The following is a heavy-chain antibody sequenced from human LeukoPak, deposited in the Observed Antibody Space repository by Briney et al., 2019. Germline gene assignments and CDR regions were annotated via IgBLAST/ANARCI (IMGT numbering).Heavy chain of an antibody. CDR3: VKVAKYYYGSETYYFFEH. Sequence: PGGSLRLSCAASGFTFTTYWMSWVRQLPGKGLEWVANINQDGTEKYYVDSVKGRFTISGDNAKNSLDLQMNSLRVEDTGIYYCVKVAKYYYGSETYYFFEHWGQGTPVTASS. D-gene: IGHD3-10*01. J-gene: IGHJ4*02. CDR1: GFTFTTYW. CDR2: INQDGTEK. V-gene: IGHV3-7*01.